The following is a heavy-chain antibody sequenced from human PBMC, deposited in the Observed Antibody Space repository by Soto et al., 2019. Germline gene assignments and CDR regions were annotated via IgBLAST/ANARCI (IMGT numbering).Heavy chain of an antibody. CDR1: GFIFSGSA. V-gene: IGHV3-73*01. CDR3: ARGQGAAIGDYYYHGMDV. Sequence: GGSLRLSCAASGFIFSGSAIHWVRQAPGKGLEWVGRIRSRANNFATSSAASVKGRFTFSRDDSKNTAYLQMNTLKPEDTAVYYCARGQGAAIGDYYYHGMDVWGQGTTVTVSS. D-gene: IGHD2-2*02. J-gene: IGHJ6*02. CDR2: IRSRANNFAT.